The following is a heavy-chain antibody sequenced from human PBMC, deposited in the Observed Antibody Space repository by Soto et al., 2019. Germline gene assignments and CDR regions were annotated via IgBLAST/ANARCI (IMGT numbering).Heavy chain of an antibody. V-gene: IGHV3-30-3*01. CDR3: AREIALAAAAGSQGGLDY. CDR2: ISYDGSNK. J-gene: IGHJ4*02. CDR1: GFTFSSYA. D-gene: IGHD6-13*01. Sequence: QVQLVESGGGVVQPGRSLRLSCAASGFTFSSYAMHWVRQAPGKGLEWVAVISYDGSNKYYADSVKGRFTISRDNSKNTLYLQMNSLRAEDTAVYYCAREIALAAAAGSQGGLDYWGQGTLVTVSS.